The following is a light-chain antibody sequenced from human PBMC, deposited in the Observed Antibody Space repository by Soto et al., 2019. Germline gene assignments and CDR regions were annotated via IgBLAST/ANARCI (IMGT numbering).Light chain of an antibody. V-gene: IGKV3-15*01. J-gene: IGKJ1*01. CDR1: QSVSIL. Sequence: EIVFAQSPATLSVSPGERATLSCRASQSVSILLAWYQQTNGQAPRILIHGASTRAPGFPARFSGMGSWTDFTLTISRLQSEDVEVDYCQQYDNWPWTFGQGTKVDI. CDR3: QQYDNWPWT. CDR2: GAS.